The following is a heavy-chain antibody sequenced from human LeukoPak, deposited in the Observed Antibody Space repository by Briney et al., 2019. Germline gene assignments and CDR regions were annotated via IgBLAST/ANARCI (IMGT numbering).Heavy chain of an antibody. J-gene: IGHJ5*02. CDR3: ARDPGYYDSSGYYCSYNRFDP. V-gene: IGHV1-69*05. CDR2: IIPIFGTA. Sequence: GSSVKVSCKASGGTFSSYAISWVRQAPGQGLEWVGRIIPIFGTANYAQKFQGRVTITTDESTSTAYMELSSLRSEDTAVYYCARDPGYYDSSGYYCSYNRFDPWGQGTLVTVSS. CDR1: GGTFSSYA. D-gene: IGHD3-22*01.